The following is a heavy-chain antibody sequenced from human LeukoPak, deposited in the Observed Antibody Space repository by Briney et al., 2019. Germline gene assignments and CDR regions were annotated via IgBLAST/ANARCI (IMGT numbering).Heavy chain of an antibody. D-gene: IGHD1-26*01. CDR1: GGTFSSYA. V-gene: IGHV1-46*01. CDR3: ARGGFGLGVGGTKGLNWFDP. J-gene: IGHJ5*02. Sequence: GASVKVSCKASGGTFSSYAISWVRQAPGQGLEWMARINPSGGSPSYAQKFQGRVTMTRDTATSTVYMELNSLRSEDTAVYYCARGGFGLGVGGTKGLNWFDPWGQGTPVTVSS. CDR2: INPSGGSP.